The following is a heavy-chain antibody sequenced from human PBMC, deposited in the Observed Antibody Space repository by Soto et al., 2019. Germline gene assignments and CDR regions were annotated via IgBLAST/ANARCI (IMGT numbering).Heavy chain of an antibody. Sequence: QVQLVQSGAEVKKPGASVKVSCKASGYTFTGYYMHWVRQAPGQGLEWMGWINPNSGGTNYAQKFQGWVTMTRDTSISTANMELSRLRSDDTAVYYCARGSVDILTGYSLDYWGQGTLVTVSS. CDR1: GYTFTGYY. J-gene: IGHJ4*02. CDR2: INPNSGGT. D-gene: IGHD3-9*01. CDR3: ARGSVDILTGYSLDY. V-gene: IGHV1-2*04.